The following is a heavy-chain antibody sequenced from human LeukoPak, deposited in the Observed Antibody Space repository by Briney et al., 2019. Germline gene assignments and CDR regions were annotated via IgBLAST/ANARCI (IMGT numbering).Heavy chain of an antibody. CDR1: GGTFSSYA. V-gene: IGHV1-69*05. CDR3: ARIAAMGYYFDY. D-gene: IGHD5-18*01. CDR2: IIPIFGTA. J-gene: IGHJ4*02. Sequence: SVKVSCKASGGTFSSYAISWVRQAPGQGLEWMGGIIPIFGTANYAQKFQGRVTITTDESTSTAYMELSSLRSEDTAVYYCARIAAMGYYFDYWGQGTLVTVSS.